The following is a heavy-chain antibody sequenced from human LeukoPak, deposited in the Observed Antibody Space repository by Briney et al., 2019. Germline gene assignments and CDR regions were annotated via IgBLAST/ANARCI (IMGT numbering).Heavy chain of an antibody. J-gene: IGHJ4*02. Sequence: GESLKISCKGSGYSFTTSWIGWVRQMPGKGLEWMGIIYVGDSDTRYSPSFQGQVTISADKSISTAYLQWSSLKASDTAMYYCAGIQSNRFDSWGQGTLVTVSS. CDR1: GYSFTTSW. CDR3: AGIQSNRFDS. V-gene: IGHV5-51*01. D-gene: IGHD1-1*01. CDR2: IYVGDSDT.